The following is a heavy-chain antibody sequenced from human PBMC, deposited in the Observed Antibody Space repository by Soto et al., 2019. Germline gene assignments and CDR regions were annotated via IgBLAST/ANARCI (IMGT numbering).Heavy chain of an antibody. J-gene: IGHJ4*02. CDR2: IFYDGYT. V-gene: IGHV4-39*01. CDR1: GDSISVSPYF. D-gene: IGHD6-13*01. Sequence: QLQLQESGPGLVKPSETLSLTCTVSGDSISVSPYFWGWIRQPPGKGLEWIASIFYDGYTAYTPSLXXRAFISVDTSKNQFSLKLTSVAAAATAIYFCARLQAAVPHYWGQGTLVIVSS. CDR3: ARLQAAVPHY.